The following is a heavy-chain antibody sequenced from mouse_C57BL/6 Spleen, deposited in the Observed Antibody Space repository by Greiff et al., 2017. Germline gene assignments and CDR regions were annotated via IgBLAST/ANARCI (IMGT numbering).Heavy chain of an antibody. V-gene: IGHV1-76*01. D-gene: IGHD2-3*01. CDR2: IYPGSGNT. Sequence: VQLQQSGAELVRPGASVKLSCKASGYTFTDYYINWVKQRPGQGLEWIARIYPGSGNTYYNEKFKGKATLTAEKSSSTAYMQLSSLTSEDSAVYFCARRGPDDGFAYWGQGTLVTVSA. J-gene: IGHJ3*01. CDR1: GYTFTDYY. CDR3: ARRGPDDGFAY.